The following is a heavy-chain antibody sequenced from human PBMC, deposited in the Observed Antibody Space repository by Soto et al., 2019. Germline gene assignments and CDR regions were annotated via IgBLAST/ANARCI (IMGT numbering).Heavy chain of an antibody. CDR1: GGSISSSSYY. Sequence: SETLSLTCTVSGGSISSSSYYWSWIRQPPGKGLEWIGYIYYAGTTTYNPSLQSRVSISVDTSTNKVSLKLTSVTAADTAVYFCARLGAYYQAMDSWGQGTLVTVSS. J-gene: IGHJ1*01. D-gene: IGHD3-22*01. V-gene: IGHV4-61*05. CDR3: ARLGAYYQAMDS. CDR2: IYYAGTT.